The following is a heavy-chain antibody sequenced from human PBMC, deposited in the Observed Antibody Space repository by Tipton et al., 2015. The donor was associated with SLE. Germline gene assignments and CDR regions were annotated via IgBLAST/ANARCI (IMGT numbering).Heavy chain of an antibody. Sequence: LRLSCTVSGGSISSHYWSWIRQPPGKGLEWIGYIYYSGSTNYNPSLKSRVTISVDTSKNQFSLKLSSVTAADTAVYYCARASTVVTAFDYWGQGTLVTVSS. D-gene: IGHD4-23*01. CDR3: ARASTVVTAFDY. J-gene: IGHJ4*02. V-gene: IGHV4-59*11. CDR1: GGSISSHY. CDR2: IYYSGST.